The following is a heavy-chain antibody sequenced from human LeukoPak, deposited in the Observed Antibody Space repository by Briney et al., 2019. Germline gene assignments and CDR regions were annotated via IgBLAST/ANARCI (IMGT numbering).Heavy chain of an antibody. V-gene: IGHV4-59*11. J-gene: IGHJ5*02. CDR2: IYYSGST. Sequence: PSETLSLTCTVSGGSISSHYWGWIRQPPGKGLEWIGYIYYSGSTNYNPSLKSRVTISLDTSKNQFSLKLSSVTAADTAVYYCARGRSSYGFWWFDPWGEGTLVTVSS. CDR1: GGSISSHY. CDR3: ARGRSSYGFWWFDP. D-gene: IGHD5-18*01.